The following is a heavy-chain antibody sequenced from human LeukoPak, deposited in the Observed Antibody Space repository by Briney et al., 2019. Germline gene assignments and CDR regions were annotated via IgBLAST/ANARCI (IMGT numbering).Heavy chain of an antibody. CDR2: ISYDGSNK. J-gene: IGHJ4*02. D-gene: IGHD3-16*01. Sequence: TGGSLRLSCAASGFTFSSYGMHWVRQAPGKGLEWVAVISYDGSNKYYADSVKGRFTISRDNSKNTLYLQMNSLRAGDTAVYYCAKDHDDYVWGSSLDYWGQGTLVTVSS. CDR1: GFTFSSYG. V-gene: IGHV3-30*18. CDR3: AKDHDDYVWGSSLDY.